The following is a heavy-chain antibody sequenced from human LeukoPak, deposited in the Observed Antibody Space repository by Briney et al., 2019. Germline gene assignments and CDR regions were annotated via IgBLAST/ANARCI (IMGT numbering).Heavy chain of an antibody. CDR3: ASDSYSPEYFQH. J-gene: IGHJ1*01. D-gene: IGHD2-15*01. V-gene: IGHV3-66*01. CDR2: IYSGGST. Sequence: GGSLRLSCAASGFSVSNNYMSWVRQAPGKGLEWVSVIYSGGSTFYADSVEGRFTISRDNSKNTLYLQMNSLRAEDTAVYYCASDSYSPEYFQHWGQGTLVTVSS. CDR1: GFSVSNNY.